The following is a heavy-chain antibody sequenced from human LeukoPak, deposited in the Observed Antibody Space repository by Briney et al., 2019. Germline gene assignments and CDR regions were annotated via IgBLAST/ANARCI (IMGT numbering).Heavy chain of an antibody. CDR1: GYTFTSYG. Sequence: GASVKVSCKASGYTFTSYGISWVRQAPGQGLEWMGWISAYNGNTNYAQKLQGRVTMTTDTSTSTAYMELSSLRSEDTAVYYCATTPRVVPAIRTYLYWGQGTLVTVSS. D-gene: IGHD2-2*01. CDR3: ATTPRVVPAIRTYLY. V-gene: IGHV1-18*01. CDR2: ISAYNGNT. J-gene: IGHJ4*02.